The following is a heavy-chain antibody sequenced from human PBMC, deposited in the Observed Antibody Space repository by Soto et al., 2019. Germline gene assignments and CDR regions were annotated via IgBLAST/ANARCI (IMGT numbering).Heavy chain of an antibody. J-gene: IGHJ4*02. D-gene: IGHD4-17*01. V-gene: IGHV2-5*02. CDR3: AHRPIFDYGGYFDY. CDR1: GFSLSTSGIS. Sequence: SGPTLVNPTQTLTLTCTFSGFSLSTSGISVGWIRQPPGKALEWLALIYWDDDKRYSPSLKSRLTITKDTSKNQVVLTMTNMDPVDTATYYCAHRPIFDYGGYFDYWGQGTLVTVSS. CDR2: IYWDDDK.